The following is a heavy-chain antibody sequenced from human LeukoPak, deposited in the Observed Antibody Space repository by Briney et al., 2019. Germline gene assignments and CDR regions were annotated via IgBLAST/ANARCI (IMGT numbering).Heavy chain of an antibody. CDR3: AREPHRGYFDY. D-gene: IGHD3-22*01. Sequence: GGSLRLSCAASRFTVSSNYMSWVRQAPGKGLEGVSGFYSGGSTYYADSVKGRFTISRDNSKNTLYLQMNSLRAEDTAVYYCAREPHRGYFDYWGQGTLVTVSS. CDR2: FYSGGST. V-gene: IGHV3-66*01. J-gene: IGHJ4*02. CDR1: RFTVSSNY.